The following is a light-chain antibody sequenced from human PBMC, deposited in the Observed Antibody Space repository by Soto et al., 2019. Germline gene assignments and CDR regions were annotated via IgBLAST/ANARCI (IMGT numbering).Light chain of an antibody. CDR3: KTFTAGFTYV. V-gene: IGLV2-14*01. CDR2: DVS. J-gene: IGLJ1*01. CDR1: SRAVGRYNH. Sequence: ALTQPAVVSGTIGQSITNSCVRSSRAVGRYNHVSCYLRHRGQASDLKIYDVSSRPSGVANRFSGSNSSNTASLTISGLQSEDGAEYYCKTFTAGFTYVFGPGTKVTVL.